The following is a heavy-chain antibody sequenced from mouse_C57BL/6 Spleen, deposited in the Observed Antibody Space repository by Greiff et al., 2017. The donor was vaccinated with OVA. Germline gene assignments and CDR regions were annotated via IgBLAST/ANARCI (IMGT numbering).Heavy chain of an antibody. V-gene: IGHV10-1*01. CDR1: GFSFNTYA. J-gene: IGHJ2*01. CDR2: IRSKSNNYAT. Sequence: DVMLVESGGGLVQPKGSLKLSCAASGFSFNTYAMNWVRQAPGKGLEWVARIRSKSNNYATYYADSVKDRFTISRDDSESMLYLQMNNLKTEDTAMYYCVRQKTSFDYWGQGTTLTVSS. CDR3: VRQKTSFDY.